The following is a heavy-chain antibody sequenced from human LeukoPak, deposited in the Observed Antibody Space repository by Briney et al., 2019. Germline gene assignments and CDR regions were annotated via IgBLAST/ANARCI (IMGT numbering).Heavy chain of an antibody. J-gene: IGHJ4*02. Sequence: GGSLRLSCAASGFTFSSYAMHWVRQAPGKGLERVAVISYDGSNKYYADSVKGRFTISRDNSKNTLYLQMNSLRAEDTAVYYCARDRYSSSSSVTFDYWGQGTLVTVSS. V-gene: IGHV3-30-3*01. D-gene: IGHD6-6*01. CDR3: ARDRYSSSSSVTFDY. CDR1: GFTFSSYA. CDR2: ISYDGSNK.